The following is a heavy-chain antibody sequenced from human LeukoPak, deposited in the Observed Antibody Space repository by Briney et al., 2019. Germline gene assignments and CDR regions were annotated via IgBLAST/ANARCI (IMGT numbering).Heavy chain of an antibody. Sequence: AASVKVSCKASGGTFSSYAISWVRQAPGQGLEWMGRIIPILGIANYAQKFQGRVTITADKSTSTAYMELSSLRSEDTAVYYCARGPSLRVTNRPFDYWGQGTLVTVSS. CDR3: ARGPSLRVTNRPFDY. D-gene: IGHD4-17*01. CDR2: IIPILGIA. CDR1: GGTFSSYA. V-gene: IGHV1-69*04. J-gene: IGHJ4*02.